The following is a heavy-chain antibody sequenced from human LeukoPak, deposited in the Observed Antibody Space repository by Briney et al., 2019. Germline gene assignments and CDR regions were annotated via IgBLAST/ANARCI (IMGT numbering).Heavy chain of an antibody. V-gene: IGHV4-39*01. CDR3: ARVMGYSIVATTYFDH. Sequence: SETLSLTCTVSGGSISSSSYYWGWIRQPPGKGLEWIGSIYYSGSTYYNPSLKSRVTISVDTSKNQFSLKLSSVTAADTAVYYCARVMGYSIVATTYFDHWGQGTLVTVSS. CDR1: GGSISSSSYY. J-gene: IGHJ4*02. D-gene: IGHD5-12*01. CDR2: IYYSGST.